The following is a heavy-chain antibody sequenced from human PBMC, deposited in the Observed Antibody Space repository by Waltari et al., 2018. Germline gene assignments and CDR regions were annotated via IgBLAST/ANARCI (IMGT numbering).Heavy chain of an antibody. CDR1: EYSFTRYW. V-gene: IGHV5-51*03. CDR2: THPVASDT. CDR3: ARRDGTSTGDWLDL. J-gene: IGHJ5*02. Sequence: EVQLVQSGAEVKKPGESLKISCKGSEYSFTRYWIGWVRQMPGKGLEWMGITHPVASDTRYIPSFQGQVTISADKSISTAYLQWTSLKASDTAMYYCARRDGTSTGDWLDLWGQGTLVTVSS. D-gene: IGHD1-26*01.